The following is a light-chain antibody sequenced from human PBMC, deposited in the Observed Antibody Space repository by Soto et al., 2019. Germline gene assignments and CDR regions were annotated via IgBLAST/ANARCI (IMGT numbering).Light chain of an antibody. J-gene: IGKJ4*01. CDR3: PHNGASLT. Sequence: EIVLTQSPGTLSLSPGERATLSCRARQSVSNSFLAWYQQKPGQAPRLLIYGASSKATGIADRLSGSGCGKDYTLPITRLEPEDFAVYYSPHNGASLTFSGGTEVHI. CDR1: QSVSNSF. CDR2: GAS. V-gene: IGKV3-20*01.